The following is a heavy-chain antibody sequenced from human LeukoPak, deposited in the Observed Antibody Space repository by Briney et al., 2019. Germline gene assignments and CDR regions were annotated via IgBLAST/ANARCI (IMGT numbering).Heavy chain of an antibody. V-gene: IGHV4-30-4*01. D-gene: IGHD3-3*01. CDR3: ARVYYDFWSGYSDDAFDI. Sequence: SETLSLTCTVSGGSISSGDYYWSWIRQPPGKGLEWIGYIYYSGSTYYNPSLKSRVTISVDTSKNQFSLKLSSVTAADTAVYCCARVYYDFWSGYSDDAFDIWGQGTMVTVSS. CDR1: GGSISSGDYY. CDR2: IYYSGST. J-gene: IGHJ3*02.